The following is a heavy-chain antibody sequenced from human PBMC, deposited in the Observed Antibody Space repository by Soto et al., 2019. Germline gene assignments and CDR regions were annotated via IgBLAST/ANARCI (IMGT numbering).Heavy chain of an antibody. CDR3: ATMTTVTTTLFDY. CDR2: FDPEDGET. D-gene: IGHD4-17*01. J-gene: IGHJ4*02. Sequence: ASVKVSCKVSGYTLNELSMHWVRQAPGKGLEWMGGFDPEDGETIYAQKFQGRVTMTEDTSTDTAYMELSSLRSEDTAVYYCATMTTVTTTLFDYWGQGTLVTVSS. V-gene: IGHV1-24*01. CDR1: GYTLNELS.